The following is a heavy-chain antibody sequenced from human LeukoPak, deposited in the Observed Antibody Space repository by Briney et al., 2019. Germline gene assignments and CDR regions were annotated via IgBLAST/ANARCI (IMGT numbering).Heavy chain of an antibody. Sequence: PGGSLRLSCAASGFTFSSYAMSWVRQAPGKGLEWVSAISGSGGSTYYADSVKGRFTISRDNSKNTLHLQMNSLRAEDTAVYYCAKTRPLDSSSWSHGDYWGQGTLVTVSS. CDR3: AKTRPLDSSSWSHGDY. CDR1: GFTFSSYA. J-gene: IGHJ4*02. V-gene: IGHV3-23*01. CDR2: ISGSGGST. D-gene: IGHD6-13*01.